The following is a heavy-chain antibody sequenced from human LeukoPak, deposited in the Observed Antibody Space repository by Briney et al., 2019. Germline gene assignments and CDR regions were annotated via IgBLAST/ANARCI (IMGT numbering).Heavy chain of an antibody. V-gene: IGHV3-7*01. CDR3: ATGYDTISPPRY. D-gene: IGHD3-9*01. CDR2: IKQDGSEK. J-gene: IGHJ4*02. Sequence: PGGSLRLSCAASGFTFSSYWMSWVRQAPGKGLEWVANIKQDGSEKYYVDSVKGRFTISRDNAKNSLYLRMNSLRAGDTAVYYCATGYDTISPPRYWGQGTLVTVSS. CDR1: GFTFSSYW.